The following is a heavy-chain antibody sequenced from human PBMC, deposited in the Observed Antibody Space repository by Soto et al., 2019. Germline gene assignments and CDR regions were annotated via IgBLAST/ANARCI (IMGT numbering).Heavy chain of an antibody. Sequence: QVQLVESGGGLVQPGGSLRLSCAASGFTFGGYELSWIRQAPGKGLEWVAFLCRGGGNKYYADSVRGRFSISRDNAKNSLYLQMTSLGVEDTAGYFCARDSDGYAADAFDNWGQGTMVTVSA. J-gene: IGHJ3*02. D-gene: IGHD2-15*01. V-gene: IGHV3-11*01. CDR2: LCRGGGNK. CDR3: ARDSDGYAADAFDN. CDR1: GFTFGGYE.